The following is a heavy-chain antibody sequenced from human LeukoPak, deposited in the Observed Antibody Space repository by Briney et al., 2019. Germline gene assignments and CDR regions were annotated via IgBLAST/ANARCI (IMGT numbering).Heavy chain of an antibody. V-gene: IGHV3-30*18. Sequence: GGSLRLSCAASGFTFSSYGMHWVRQAPGKGLEWVAVISYDGSNKYYADSVKGRFTISRDNSKNTLYLQMNSLRAEDTAVYYCAKDRFGVGATTLYCFDYWGQGTLVTVSS. D-gene: IGHD1-26*01. CDR1: GFTFSSYG. J-gene: IGHJ4*02. CDR2: ISYDGSNK. CDR3: AKDRFGVGATTLYCFDY.